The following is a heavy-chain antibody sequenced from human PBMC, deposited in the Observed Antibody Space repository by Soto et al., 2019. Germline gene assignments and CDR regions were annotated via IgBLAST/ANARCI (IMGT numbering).Heavy chain of an antibody. CDR1: GFTFSSYW. CDR2: INSDGSST. J-gene: IGHJ3*02. V-gene: IGHV3-74*01. Sequence: GGSLRLSCAASGFTFSSYWMHWVRQAPGKGLVWVSRINSDGSSTSYADSVKGRFTISRDNAKNTLYLQMNSLRAEDTAVYYCARDPQYDYIWGTPGGGAFDIWGQGTMVTVSS. CDR3: ARDPQYDYIWGTPGGGAFDI. D-gene: IGHD3-16*01.